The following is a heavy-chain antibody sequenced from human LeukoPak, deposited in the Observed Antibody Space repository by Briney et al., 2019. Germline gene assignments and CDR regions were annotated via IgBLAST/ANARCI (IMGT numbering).Heavy chain of an antibody. J-gene: IGHJ3*02. D-gene: IGHD2-15*01. V-gene: IGHV3-53*01. Sequence: GGSLRLSCAASGFTVSSNYMSWVRQAPGRGLEWVSVIYSGGTTYYADSVKGRFTISRDNSKNTLYLQMNSLRAEDTAVYYCARGYLGYCSGGSCYSVGFDIWGQGTMVTVSS. CDR1: GFTVSSNY. CDR3: ARGYLGYCSGGSCYSVGFDI. CDR2: IYSGGTT.